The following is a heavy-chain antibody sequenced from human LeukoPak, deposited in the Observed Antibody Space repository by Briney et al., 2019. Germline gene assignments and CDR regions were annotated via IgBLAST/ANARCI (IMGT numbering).Heavy chain of an antibody. Sequence: PSETLSLTCTVSGGSIRSSYYYWGWIRQPPGKGLEWIGSIYDSGSTYYNPSLKSRVTISVDTSKNQFSLKLNSVTAADTAVYYCARGTLNSDDAFDIWGQGTMVTVSS. CDR2: IYDSGST. CDR3: ARGTLNSDDAFDI. CDR1: GGSIRSSYYY. J-gene: IGHJ3*02. V-gene: IGHV4-39*01. D-gene: IGHD4-23*01.